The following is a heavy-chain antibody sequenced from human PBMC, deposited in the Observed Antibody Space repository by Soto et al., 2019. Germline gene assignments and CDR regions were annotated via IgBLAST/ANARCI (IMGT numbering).Heavy chain of an antibody. CDR2: ICPGDADT. CDR3: ARPAVYRRRWTS. CDR1: TYSFTSSW. V-gene: IGHV5-51*01. D-gene: IGHD6-13*01. Sequence: GESLKISFQSSTYSFTSSWIGLVPQMPGECLELMGIICPGDADTRYSLCIQGQVTISADQCISAVHLQRSSLKASESAVYYCARPAVYRRRWTSWGQGTLVTVSS. J-gene: IGHJ5*02.